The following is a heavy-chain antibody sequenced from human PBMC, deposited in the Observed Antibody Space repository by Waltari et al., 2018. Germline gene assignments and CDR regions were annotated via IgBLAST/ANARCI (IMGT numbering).Heavy chain of an antibody. Sequence: EVQLVESGGVLVQPGGSLRLSCAASGFTFSSYWMHWVRQAPGKWMVVVSRINTDWRSTSNADSAKVRFTITRDNAKNTMYLQMNSLRAEDTAVYYCARVLYGRIDYWGQGTLVTVSS. V-gene: IGHV3-74*01. D-gene: IGHD3-10*01. CDR3: ARVLYGRIDY. CDR1: GFTFSSYW. J-gene: IGHJ4*02. CDR2: INTDWRST.